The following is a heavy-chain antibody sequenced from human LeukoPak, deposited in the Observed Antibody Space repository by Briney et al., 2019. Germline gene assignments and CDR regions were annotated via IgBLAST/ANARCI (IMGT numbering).Heavy chain of an antibody. CDR1: GLTFSDYR. D-gene: IGHD2-15*01. CDR2: IAGAADVI. CDR3: ATYIQRPPGMDV. J-gene: IGHJ6*02. Sequence: PGGSLRLSCAVSGLTFSDYRMIWVRQAPEKRLEWVAVIAGAADVIQSADCVEGRFTNSTHNSKTTVYLQMNSLRVEDTVLYFCATYIQRPPGMDVWGQGTTVTVSS. V-gene: IGHV3-23*01.